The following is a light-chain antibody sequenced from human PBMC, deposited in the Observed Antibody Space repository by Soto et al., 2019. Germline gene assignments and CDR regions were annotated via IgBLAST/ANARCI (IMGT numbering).Light chain of an antibody. CDR3: KSYAGSNTYV. Sequence: QSVLTQPASVSGSPGQSLTISCTGTTSDIGFYDFVSWYQHHPGKAPRLIIYEVVQRPSGVPDRFSGSKSGNTASLTVSGLQAADEADYFCKSYAGSNTYVFGSGTKLTVL. CDR1: TSDIGFYDF. V-gene: IGLV2-8*01. J-gene: IGLJ1*01. CDR2: EVV.